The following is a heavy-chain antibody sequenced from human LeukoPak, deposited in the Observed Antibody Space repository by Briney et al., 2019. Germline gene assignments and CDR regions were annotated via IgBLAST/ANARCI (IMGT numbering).Heavy chain of an antibody. CDR2: IYTSGST. CDR3: ARYYGDPLHSDYYMDV. J-gene: IGHJ6*03. Sequence: PSETLSLTCTVSGGSISSYYWSWIRQPAGKGLEWIGRIYTSGSTNYNPSLKGRVTMSVDTSKNQFSLKLSSVTAADTAVYYCARYYGDPLHSDYYMDVWGKGTTVTVSS. CDR1: GGSISSYY. D-gene: IGHD4-17*01. V-gene: IGHV4-4*07.